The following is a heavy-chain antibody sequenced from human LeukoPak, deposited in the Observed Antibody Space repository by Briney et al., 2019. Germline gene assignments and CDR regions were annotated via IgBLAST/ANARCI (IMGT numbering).Heavy chain of an antibody. J-gene: IGHJ3*02. Sequence: GESLKISCKGSGYSFISNWIGWVRQMPVKGLEWMGIIYPGDSETRYSTSFQGLVTISADKSIRTAYLQWSSLRASDTAMYYCAKFHYYYGSGIFDAFDIWGQGTMVTVSS. CDR3: AKFHYYYGSGIFDAFDI. D-gene: IGHD3-10*01. V-gene: IGHV5-51*01. CDR2: IYPGDSET. CDR1: GYSFISNW.